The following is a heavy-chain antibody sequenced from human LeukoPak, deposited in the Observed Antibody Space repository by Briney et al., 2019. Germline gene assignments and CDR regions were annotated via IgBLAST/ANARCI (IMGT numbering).Heavy chain of an antibody. D-gene: IGHD3-22*01. CDR1: GHTLTEIF. CDR3: ATHFDSSGPDAFDI. CDR2: VDPEDYET. Sequence: ASVKVSRKVSGHTLTEIFMHWVRQAPGKGVEWVGGVDPEDYETINAQKCQGRVTMTEDTSTDTAYMELSSLRSEDTAVYYCATHFDSSGPDAFDIWGQGTMVTVSS. J-gene: IGHJ3*02. V-gene: IGHV1-24*01.